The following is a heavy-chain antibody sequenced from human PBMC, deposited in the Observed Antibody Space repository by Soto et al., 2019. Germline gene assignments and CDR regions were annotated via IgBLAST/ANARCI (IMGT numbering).Heavy chain of an antibody. CDR2: ISWNSGSI. CDR3: AKDMSGIAVAGSLDY. D-gene: IGHD6-19*01. J-gene: IGHJ4*02. CDR1: GFTFDDYV. V-gene: IGHV3-9*01. Sequence: EVQLVESGGGLVQPGRSLRLSCAASGFTFDDYVMHWVRQAPGKGLEWVSGISWNSGSIGYADSVKGRFTISRDNAKNSLYLQMNSLRAEDTALYYCAKDMSGIAVAGSLDYWGQGTLVTVSS.